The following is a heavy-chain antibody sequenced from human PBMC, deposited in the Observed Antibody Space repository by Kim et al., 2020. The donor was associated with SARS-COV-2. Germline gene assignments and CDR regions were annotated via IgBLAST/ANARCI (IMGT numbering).Heavy chain of an antibody. CDR3: ARGGTSSGWYDY. V-gene: IGHV3-21*01. Sequence: GGSLRLSCVASGFTFSSYSMNWVRQAPGKGLEWVSSISSSSSYIYYADSVKGRFTISRDNAKNSLYLQMNSLRAEDTAVYYCARGGTSSGWYDYWGQGTLVTVSS. CDR2: ISSSSSYI. CDR1: GFTFSSYS. D-gene: IGHD6-19*01. J-gene: IGHJ4*02.